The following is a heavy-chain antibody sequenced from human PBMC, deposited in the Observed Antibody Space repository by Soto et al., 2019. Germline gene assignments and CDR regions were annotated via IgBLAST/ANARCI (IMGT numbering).Heavy chain of an antibody. CDR2: ISGSGGST. CDR3: SLRMIRFLEWPDAFDI. J-gene: IGHJ3*02. Sequence: EVQLLESGRGLVQPGGSLRLSCAASGFTFSSYAMSWVRQAPGKGLEWVSAISGSGGSTYYADSVKGRFTISRDNSKNTLYLQMNSLRAEDTAVYYCSLRMIRFLEWPDAFDIWGQGTMVTVSS. V-gene: IGHV3-23*01. D-gene: IGHD3-3*01. CDR1: GFTFSSYA.